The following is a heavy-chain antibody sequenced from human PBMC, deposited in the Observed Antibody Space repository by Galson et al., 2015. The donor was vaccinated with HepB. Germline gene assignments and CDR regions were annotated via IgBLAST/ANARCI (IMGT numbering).Heavy chain of an antibody. CDR3: ARGADKTDYGSGSYDY. D-gene: IGHD3-10*01. Sequence: SLRLSCAASGFTFSSYAMSWVRQAPGKGLEWVSSISSSSSYIYYADSVKGRFTISRDNAKNSLYLQMNSLRAEDTAVYYCARGADKTDYGSGSYDYWGQGTLVTVSS. CDR2: ISSSSSYI. V-gene: IGHV3-21*01. CDR1: GFTFSSYA. J-gene: IGHJ4*02.